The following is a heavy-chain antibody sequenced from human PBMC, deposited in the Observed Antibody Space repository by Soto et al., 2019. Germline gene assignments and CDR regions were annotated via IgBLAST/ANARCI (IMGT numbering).Heavy chain of an antibody. J-gene: IGHJ4*02. V-gene: IGHV3-15*07. CDR1: FSVSNAW. Sequence: FSVSNAWMNWVRQAPGKGLEWVGRIKSKTDGGTTDYAAPVKGRFTISRDDSKNTLYLQMNSLKTEDTAVYYCTTVPAMVNGGGYWGQGTLVTVSS. CDR3: TTVPAMVNGGGY. D-gene: IGHD5-18*01. CDR2: IKSKTDGGTT.